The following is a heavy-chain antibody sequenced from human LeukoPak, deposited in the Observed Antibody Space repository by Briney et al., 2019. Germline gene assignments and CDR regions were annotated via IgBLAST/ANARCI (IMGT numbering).Heavy chain of an antibody. V-gene: IGHV4-4*02. Sequence: GSLRLSCAASGFTFSSHEMNWVRQPPGKGLEWIGEIYHSGSTNYNPSLKSRVTISVDKSNNQFSLRLNSVTAADTAVYYCARNAGNSDVDYWGQGTLVTVSS. CDR2: IYHSGST. J-gene: IGHJ4*02. D-gene: IGHD4-23*01. CDR1: GFTFSSHEM. CDR3: ARNAGNSDVDY.